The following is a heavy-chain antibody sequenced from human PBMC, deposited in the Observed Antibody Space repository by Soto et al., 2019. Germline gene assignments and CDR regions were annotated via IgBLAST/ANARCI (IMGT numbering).Heavy chain of an antibody. D-gene: IGHD3-3*01. CDR3: VRALDFWRGAITSARFDP. CDR2: ISGSGAT. Sequence: EVQLLESGGGLVQPGGSLRLSCATSGFTFINYALTWVRQAPGRGLEWVSAISGSGATYYADSVKGRFTTSRDNPENTLYLEMDSLTAEDTAIYSCVRALDFWRGAITSARFDPWGQGTLVAVSS. J-gene: IGHJ5*02. V-gene: IGHV3-23*01. CDR1: GFTFINYA.